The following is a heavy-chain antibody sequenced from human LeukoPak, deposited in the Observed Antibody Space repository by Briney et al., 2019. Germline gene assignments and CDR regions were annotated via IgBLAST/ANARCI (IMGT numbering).Heavy chain of an antibody. CDR2: INHSGST. Sequence: SETLSLTCAVYGGSFSGYYWSWIRQPPGKGLEWIGEINHSGSTNYNPSLKSRVTMSVDTSKSQFSLKLSSVTAADTAVYYCARGRSGSYRKNWFDPWGQGTLVTVSS. CDR3: ARGRSGSYRKNWFDP. D-gene: IGHD1-26*01. J-gene: IGHJ5*02. V-gene: IGHV4-34*01. CDR1: GGSFSGYY.